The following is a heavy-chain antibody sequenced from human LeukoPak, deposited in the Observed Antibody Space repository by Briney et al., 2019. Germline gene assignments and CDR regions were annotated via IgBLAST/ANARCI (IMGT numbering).Heavy chain of an antibody. J-gene: IGHJ3*02. CDR2: ICRCEST. Sequence: SSETLSLTCAVSGGSISSGGYSGSWIRQPPGKGLEWIGYICRCESTYHKPSLKSRVTISVDRSKNQFSLKLSSVTAADTAVYYCARTRMVMATMLPDAFDIWGQGTMVTVSS. CDR1: GGSISSGGYS. D-gene: IGHD5-24*01. V-gene: IGHV4-30-2*01. CDR3: ARTRMVMATMLPDAFDI.